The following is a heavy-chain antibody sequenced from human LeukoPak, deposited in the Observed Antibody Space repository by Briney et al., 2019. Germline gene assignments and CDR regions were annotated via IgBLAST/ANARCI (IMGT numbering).Heavy chain of an antibody. V-gene: IGHV3-23*01. D-gene: IGHD2-21*02. CDR3: AKDACGGDCYLQYFDY. CDR1: GFTFSRYG. CDR2: ISGSGGST. J-gene: IGHJ4*02. Sequence: PGGTLRLSCAASGFTFSRYGMSWVRQARGKGLEWVSAISGSGGSTYYAASVKGRFTISRDNSKNTLYLQMNSLRAEDTAVYYCAKDACGGDCYLQYFDYWGQGTLVTVSS.